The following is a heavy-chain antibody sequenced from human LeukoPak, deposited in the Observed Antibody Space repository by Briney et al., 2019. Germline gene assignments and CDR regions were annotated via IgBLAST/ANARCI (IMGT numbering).Heavy chain of an antibody. CDR2: IIPILGIA. V-gene: IGHV1-69*10. CDR3: AREDGYAEY. D-gene: IGHD5-24*01. J-gene: IGHJ4*02. Sequence: ASVKVSCKASGGTFSSYAISWVRQAPGQGLEWMGGIIPILGIANYAQKFQGRVTITADKSTSTAYMELSSLRSEDTAVYYCAREDGYAEYWGQGTLVTVSS. CDR1: GGTFSSYA.